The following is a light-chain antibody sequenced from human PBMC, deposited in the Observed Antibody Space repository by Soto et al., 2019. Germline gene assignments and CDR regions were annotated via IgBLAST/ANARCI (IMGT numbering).Light chain of an antibody. CDR3: QQYNSYSRGT. CDR1: QGISSY. J-gene: IGKJ1*01. CDR2: TAS. V-gene: IGKV1-5*03. Sequence: DIQLTQSPSFLSASVGDRVTITCRASQGISSYLAWYQQKPGKAPKLLIYTASSLESGVPSRFSGSGSGTEFTLTISCLQPDDFATYYCQQYNSYSRGTFGQGTKVEIK.